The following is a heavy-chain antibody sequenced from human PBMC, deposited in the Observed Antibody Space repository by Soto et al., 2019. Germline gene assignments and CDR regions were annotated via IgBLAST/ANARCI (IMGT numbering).Heavy chain of an antibody. V-gene: IGHV4-34*01. Sequence: SETLSLTCAVYVGSFSGYYWSWIRQPPGKGLEWIGEINHSGSTNYNPSLKSRVTISVDTSKNQFSLKLSSVTAADTAVYYCARARDIVVVVAATPVGYFDYWGQGTLVTVSS. CDR3: ARARDIVVVVAATPVGYFDY. CDR2: INHSGST. J-gene: IGHJ4*02. D-gene: IGHD2-15*01. CDR1: VGSFSGYY.